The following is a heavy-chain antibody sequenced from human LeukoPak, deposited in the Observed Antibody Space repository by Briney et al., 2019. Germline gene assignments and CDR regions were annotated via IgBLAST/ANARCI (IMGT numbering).Heavy chain of an antibody. CDR2: INAGNGNT. CDR3: ARDFYDSSGYYYPNWFDS. D-gene: IGHD3-22*01. V-gene: IGHV1-3*01. Sequence: ASVTVSCKASGYTFTSYAMHWVRQAPGQRLEWMGWINAGNGNTKYSQKFQGRVTITRDTSASTAYMELSSLRSEDTAVYYCARDFYDSSGYYYPNWFDSWGQGTLVTVSS. CDR1: GYTFTSYA. J-gene: IGHJ5*01.